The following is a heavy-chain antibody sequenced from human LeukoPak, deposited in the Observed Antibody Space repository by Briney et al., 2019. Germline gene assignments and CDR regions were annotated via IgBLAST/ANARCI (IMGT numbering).Heavy chain of an antibody. CDR2: INPNNGNT. CDR3: TRVQIRNNWWGAFEI. CDR1: GYTFGTSS. D-gene: IGHD2-15*01. V-gene: IGHV1-18*01. Sequence: GASVNVSCKAFGYTFGTSSISWVRQAPGQRPEWMGWINPNNGNTQYARGVQGRVTMSTDTSRSTAYMELRSLRSDDTAVYYCTRVQIRNNWWGAFEIWGQGTTVTVSS. J-gene: IGHJ3*02.